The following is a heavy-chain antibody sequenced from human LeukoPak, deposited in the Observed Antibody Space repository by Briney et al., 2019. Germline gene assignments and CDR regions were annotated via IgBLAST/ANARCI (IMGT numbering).Heavy chain of an antibody. D-gene: IGHD5-12*01. J-gene: IGHJ4*02. CDR3: ARGYSGFGY. CDR2: IKPDGGEK. CDR1: GFTFSSSW. V-gene: IGHV3-7*04. Sequence: PGGSLRLSCAASGFTFSSSWMSWVRQAPGKGLEWVTNIKPDGGEKSYVDSVKGRFTISRDNTKNSLYLQLNSLRAEDTAVYYCARGYSGFGYWGQGTLLTVSS.